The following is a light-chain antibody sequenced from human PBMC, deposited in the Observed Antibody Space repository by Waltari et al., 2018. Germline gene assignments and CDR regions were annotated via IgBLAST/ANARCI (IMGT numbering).Light chain of an antibody. J-gene: IGKJ1*01. CDR2: KAS. Sequence: DIQMTQSPSSLSASVGDRVTITCRASQDISNWLAWYQQKPGKAPNLLIYKASTLQSGVPLRFSGSGSGTDFTLTISSLQPEDFATYYCQQYNSAPRTFGQGTEVEIK. CDR3: QQYNSAPRT. V-gene: IGKV1-12*01. CDR1: QDISNW.